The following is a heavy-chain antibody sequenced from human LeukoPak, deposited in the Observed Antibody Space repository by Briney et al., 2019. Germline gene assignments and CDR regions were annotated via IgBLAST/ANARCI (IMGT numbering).Heavy chain of an antibody. D-gene: IGHD5-24*01. V-gene: IGHV1-8*01. CDR3: ARSVRDGYIDY. CDR2: MNPNSGNT. J-gene: IGHJ4*02. CDR1: GYTFTTYD. Sequence: ASVKVSCKASGYTFTTYDINWVRQATGQGLEWMGWMNPNSGNTGYAQKFQGRVTMTRSTSISTAYMELSSLRSEGTAVYYCARSVRDGYIDYWGQGTLVTVSS.